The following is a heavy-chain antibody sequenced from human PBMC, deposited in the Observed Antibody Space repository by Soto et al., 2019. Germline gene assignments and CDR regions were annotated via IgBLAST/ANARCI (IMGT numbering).Heavy chain of an antibody. D-gene: IGHD2-2*01. Sequence: SETLSLTCTVSGGSISSYYWSWIRQPPGKGLEWIGYIYYSGSTNYNPSLKSRVTISVDTSKNQFSLKLSSVTAADTAVYYCARGAGIVVVPAPHYYYYMDVWGKGTTVTVSS. V-gene: IGHV4-59*01. J-gene: IGHJ6*03. CDR2: IYYSGST. CDR1: GGSISSYY. CDR3: ARGAGIVVVPAPHYYYYMDV.